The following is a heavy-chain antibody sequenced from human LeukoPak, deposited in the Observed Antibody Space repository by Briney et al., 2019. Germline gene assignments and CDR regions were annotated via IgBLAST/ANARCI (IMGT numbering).Heavy chain of an antibody. CDR3: ARDSVVVGIGYYFDY. D-gene: IGHD2-15*01. CDR2: IYTSGST. V-gene: IGHV4-4*07. Sequence: ETLSLTCTVSGGSISSYYWSWIRQPAGKGLEWIGRIYTSGSTNYNPSLKSRVTMSVDTSKNQFSLKLSSVTAADTAVYYCARDSVVVGIGYYFDYWRQGTLVTVSS. CDR1: GGSISSYY. J-gene: IGHJ4*02.